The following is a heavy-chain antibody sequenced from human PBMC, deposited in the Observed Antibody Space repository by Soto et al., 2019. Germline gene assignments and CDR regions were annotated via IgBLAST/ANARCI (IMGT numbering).Heavy chain of an antibody. J-gene: IGHJ4*02. Sequence: SETLSLTCTVSGGSISSYYWSWIRQPAGKGLEWIGRIYTSGSTNYNHSLKSRVTMSVDTSKNQFSLKLSSVTAADTAVYYCARAPSHYREDYFDYWGQGTLVTVSS. CDR1: GGSISSYY. D-gene: IGHD4-4*01. CDR2: IYTSGST. CDR3: ARAPSHYREDYFDY. V-gene: IGHV4-4*07.